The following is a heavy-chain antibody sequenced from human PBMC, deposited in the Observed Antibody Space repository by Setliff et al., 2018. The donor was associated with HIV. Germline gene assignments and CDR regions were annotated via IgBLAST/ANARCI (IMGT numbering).Heavy chain of an antibody. CDR3: ASFYGDYGY. V-gene: IGHV3-74*01. CDR1: GFTFGSQW. D-gene: IGHD3-10*01. Sequence: GGSLRLSCAASGFTFGSQWMHWVRQAPGKGLVWVSRISPDGSVINYAGSVQDRFTVSRDNANNLLFLQMNNLRDEDTAVYYCASFYGDYGYWGHGTQVTVSS. J-gene: IGHJ4*01. CDR2: ISPDGSVI.